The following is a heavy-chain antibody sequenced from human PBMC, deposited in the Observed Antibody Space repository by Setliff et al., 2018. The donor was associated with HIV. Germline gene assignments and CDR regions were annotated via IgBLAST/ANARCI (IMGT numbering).Heavy chain of an antibody. Sequence: PSETLSLTCTVSGGSISSDSHYWNWIRQPAGKGLEWIGHIYTSGSTNYNPSLKSRVTISVDTSKIQFSLKLSSVTAADTAVYYCARSGYDPMPGAMAPILWYFDLWGRGTLVTVS. CDR2: IYTSGST. V-gene: IGHV4-61*09. D-gene: IGHD5-12*01. CDR3: ARSGYDPMPGAMAPILWYFDL. CDR1: GGSISSDSHY. J-gene: IGHJ2*01.